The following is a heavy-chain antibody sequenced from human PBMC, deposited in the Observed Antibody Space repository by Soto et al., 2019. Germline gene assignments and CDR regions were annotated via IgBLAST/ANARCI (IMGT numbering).Heavy chain of an antibody. V-gene: IGHV1-3*01. CDR1: GYIFTKSA. J-gene: IGHJ4*02. CDR3: AREGVAAGNINFDY. Sequence: QVHLVQSGAEVKKPGASVKVSCKASGYIFTKSAMHWVRQAPGQRLAWMGWISGGNGNTKYSPKLQDRVTITRDTSARTAYMELSSMRSEDTALSYCAREGVAAGNINFDYWGQGTLVTVSS. D-gene: IGHD6-25*01. CDR2: ISGGNGNT.